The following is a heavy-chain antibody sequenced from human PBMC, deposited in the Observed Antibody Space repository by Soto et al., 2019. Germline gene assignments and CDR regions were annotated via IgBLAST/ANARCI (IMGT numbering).Heavy chain of an antibody. Sequence: SETLSLTCGFCVSALNSGNYYVSFIRQVPGKCLEWIGHIYVTLAVDYNPSLRDRITISQDTSERQFSLNLRLVTAADTAVYYCARLRTATNNYNWFDPWGQGTMVTVSS. CDR1: VSALNSGNYY. J-gene: IGHJ5*02. V-gene: IGHV4-31*11. D-gene: IGHD2-15*01. CDR2: IYVTLAV. CDR3: ARLRTATNNYNWFDP.